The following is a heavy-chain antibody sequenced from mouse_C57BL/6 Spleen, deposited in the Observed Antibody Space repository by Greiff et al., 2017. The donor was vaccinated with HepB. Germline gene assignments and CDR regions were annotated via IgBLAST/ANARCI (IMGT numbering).Heavy chain of an antibody. CDR1: GYTFTSYG. V-gene: IGHV1-81*01. CDR3: ARCRDPYFDY. Sequence: QVQLQQSGAELARPGASVKLSCKASGYTFTSYGISWVKQRTGQGLEWIGEIYPRSGNTYYNEKFKGKATLTADKSSSTASMEPRSLTSEYSAVYFCARCRDPYFDYWGQGTTLTVSS. D-gene: IGHD3-3*01. CDR2: IYPRSGNT. J-gene: IGHJ2*01.